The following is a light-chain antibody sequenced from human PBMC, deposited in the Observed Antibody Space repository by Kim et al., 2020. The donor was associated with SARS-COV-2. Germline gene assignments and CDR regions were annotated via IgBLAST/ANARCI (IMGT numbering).Light chain of an antibody. CDR2: EDN. V-gene: IGLV6-57*01. CDR3: QSYDSSNQV. Sequence: GKTVAVSCTRSSGSIASNYVQWYQRRPGSSPTTVIYEDNQRPSGVPDRFSGSIDSSSNSASLTISGLKTEDEADYYCQSYDSSNQVFGGGTKLTVL. CDR1: SGSIASNY. J-gene: IGLJ2*01.